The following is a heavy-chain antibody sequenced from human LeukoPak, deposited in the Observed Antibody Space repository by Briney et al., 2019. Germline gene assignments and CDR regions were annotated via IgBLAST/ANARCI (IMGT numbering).Heavy chain of an antibody. CDR2: IIPIFGTA. J-gene: IGHJ6*03. Sequence: SVKVSCKASGGTFSSYAISWVRQAPGQGLEWMGGIIPIFGTANYAQKFQGRVTITADESTSTAYMELSSLRSEDTAVYYCARVASSSSEGYYYYYMDVWGKGTTVTVSS. CDR3: ARVASSSSEGYYYYYMDV. V-gene: IGHV1-69*13. D-gene: IGHD6-6*01. CDR1: GGTFSSYA.